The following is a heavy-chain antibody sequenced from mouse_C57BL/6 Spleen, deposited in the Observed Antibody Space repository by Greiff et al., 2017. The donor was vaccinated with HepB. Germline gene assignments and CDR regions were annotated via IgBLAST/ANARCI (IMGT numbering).Heavy chain of an antibody. Sequence: VQLQQSGAELVMPGASVKLSCKASGYTFTSYWMHWVKQRPGQGLEWIGEIDPSDSYTNYNQKFKGKSTLTVDKSSSTAYMQLSSLTSEDSAVYYCARVYGSSPFDYWGQGTTLTVSS. CDR2: IDPSDSYT. J-gene: IGHJ2*01. V-gene: IGHV1-69*01. CDR3: ARVYGSSPFDY. D-gene: IGHD1-1*01. CDR1: GYTFTSYW.